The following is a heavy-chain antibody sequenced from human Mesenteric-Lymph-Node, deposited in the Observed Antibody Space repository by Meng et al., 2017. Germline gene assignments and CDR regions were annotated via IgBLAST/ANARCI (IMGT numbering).Heavy chain of an antibody. J-gene: IGHJ4*02. D-gene: IGHD6-13*01. Sequence: SVKVSCKASGGTFSSYTISWVRQAPGQGLEWMGRIIPILGIANYAQKFQGRVTITADKSTSTAYMELSSLRSEDMAVYYCARDSGYSSSWYPDYWGQGTLVTVSS. CDR2: IIPILGIA. CDR3: ARDSGYSSSWYPDY. CDR1: GGTFSSYT. V-gene: IGHV1-69*04.